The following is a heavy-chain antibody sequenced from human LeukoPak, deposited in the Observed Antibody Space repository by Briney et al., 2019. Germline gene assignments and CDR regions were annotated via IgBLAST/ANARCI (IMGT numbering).Heavy chain of an antibody. CDR2: INPSGGST. CDR3: ARVVVVAGGRKPYYYYGMDV. V-gene: IGHV1-46*01. J-gene: IGHJ6*02. D-gene: IGHD2-15*01. Sequence: ASVKVSCKASGYTFTSYYMHWVRQAPGQGLEWMGIINPSGGSTSYAQKFQGRVTMTRDTSTSTVYMELRSLRSDDTAVYYCARVVVVAGGRKPYYYYGMDVWGQGTTVSV. CDR1: GYTFTSYY.